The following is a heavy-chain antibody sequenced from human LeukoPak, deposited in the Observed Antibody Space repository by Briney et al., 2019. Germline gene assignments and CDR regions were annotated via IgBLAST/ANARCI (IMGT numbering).Heavy chain of an antibody. D-gene: IGHD3-22*01. CDR1: GFTFSSYA. CDR2: ISGSGGST. J-gene: IGHJ4*02. V-gene: IGHV3-23*01. CDR3: AKDGVSSIKYYYDSRCYYYDN. Sequence: PGGSLRLSCAASGFTFSSYAMSWVRQAPGKGLEWVSAISGSGGSTYYADSVKGRFTISRDNSKNTLYLQMNSLRAEDTAVYYCAKDGVSSIKYYYDSRCYYYDNWGQGTLVTVSS.